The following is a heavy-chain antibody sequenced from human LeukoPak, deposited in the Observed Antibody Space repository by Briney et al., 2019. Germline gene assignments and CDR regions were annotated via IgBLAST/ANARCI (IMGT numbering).Heavy chain of an antibody. D-gene: IGHD3-9*01. V-gene: IGHV3-48*04. CDR1: GFTFSSYS. J-gene: IGHJ4*02. Sequence: GGSLRLSCAVSGFTFSSYSMNWVRQAPGKGLEWLSYISSSSSTIFYADSVKGRFTISRDNAKNSLYLQMNSLRAEDTAVYFCARGSYDILTGHSPFFFDYWGQGTLVTVSS. CDR2: ISSSSSTI. CDR3: ARGSYDILTGHSPFFFDY.